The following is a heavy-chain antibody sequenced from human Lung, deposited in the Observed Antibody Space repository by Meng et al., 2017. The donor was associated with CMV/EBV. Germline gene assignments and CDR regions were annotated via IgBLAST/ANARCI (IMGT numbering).Heavy chain of an antibody. CDR2: ISTYNDNT. Sequence: KISCKASGYTFTSYGISWVRQAPGQGLEWMGWISTYNDNTNYAQKLQDRVTMTTDTSTSTAYMELRSLRSDDTAVYYCARVSGHLITMILYYFDSWXQGTLVTVSS. D-gene: IGHD3-22*01. CDR3: ARVSGHLITMILYYFDS. V-gene: IGHV1-18*01. CDR1: GYTFTSYG. J-gene: IGHJ4*02.